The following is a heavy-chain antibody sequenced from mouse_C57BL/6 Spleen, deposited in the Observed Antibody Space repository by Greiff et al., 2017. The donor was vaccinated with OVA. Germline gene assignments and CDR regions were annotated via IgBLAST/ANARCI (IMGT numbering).Heavy chain of an antibody. CDR3: ARDYYGSSSAWFAY. CDR1: GYTFTSYW. D-gene: IGHD1-1*01. J-gene: IGHJ3*01. CDR2: IDPSDSYT. Sequence: QVQLKQPGAELVMPGASVKLSCKASGYTFTSYWMHWVKQRPGQGLEWIGEIDPSDSYTNYNQKFKGKSTLTVDKSSSTAYMQLSSLTSEDSAVDYCARDYYGSSSAWFAYWGQGTLVTVSA. V-gene: IGHV1-69*01.